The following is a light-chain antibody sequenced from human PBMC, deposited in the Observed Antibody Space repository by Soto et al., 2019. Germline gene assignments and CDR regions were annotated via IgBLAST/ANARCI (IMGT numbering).Light chain of an antibody. J-gene: IGLJ1*01. CDR2: AVN. Sequence: QSVLTQPPSASGSPGQSVTISCTVTSSDVGGYNYVSWYQQHPGKAPKLIIYAVNKWPSGVPDRSSGSKSGNTASLTVSGLQAEDEADYYCSSYAGTSYIVFGSGTKDTVL. CDR3: SSYAGTSYIV. V-gene: IGLV2-8*01. CDR1: SSDVGGYNY.